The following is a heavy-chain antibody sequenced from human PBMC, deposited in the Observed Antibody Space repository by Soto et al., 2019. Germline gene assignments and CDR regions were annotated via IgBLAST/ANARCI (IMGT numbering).Heavy chain of an antibody. CDR1: GDSVSSNSAA. CDR3: TRETGDRSYSGSSFDI. Sequence: SQTLSLTCAISGDSVSSNSAAWNWIRQSPSRGLEWLGRTYYRSKWYNDYAVSVKSRITINPDTSKNQFSLQLNSVTPEDTAVFYCTRETGDRSYSGSSFDIWGQGTTVTVSS. D-gene: IGHD3-10*01. CDR2: TYYRSKWYN. J-gene: IGHJ6*02. V-gene: IGHV6-1*01.